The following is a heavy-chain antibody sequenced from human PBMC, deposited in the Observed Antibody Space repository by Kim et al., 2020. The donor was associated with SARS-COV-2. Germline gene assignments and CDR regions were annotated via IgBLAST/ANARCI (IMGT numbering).Heavy chain of an antibody. CDR3: TTDRFLWFGFPDY. V-gene: IGHV3-15*01. J-gene: IGHJ4*02. Sequence: YSAPVKGRFTSSSDDSKNTLCLQMNSLKTEDTAVYYCTTDRFLWFGFPDYWGQGTLVTVSS. D-gene: IGHD3-10*01.